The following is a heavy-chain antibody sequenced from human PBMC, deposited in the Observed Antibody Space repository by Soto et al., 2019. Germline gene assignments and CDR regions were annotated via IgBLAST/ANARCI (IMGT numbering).Heavy chain of an antibody. CDR3: ARDEYGDYWD. CDR2: INAYNGNT. D-gene: IGHD4-17*01. CDR1: GYTFTSYA. Sequence: ASVKVSSKASGYTFTSYAMHWGRQAPGQRLEWMGWINAYNGNTNYAQKLQGRVTMTTDTSTSTAYMELRSLRSDDTAVYYCARDEYGDYWDWGQGTQVTVSS. V-gene: IGHV1-18*01. J-gene: IGHJ4*02.